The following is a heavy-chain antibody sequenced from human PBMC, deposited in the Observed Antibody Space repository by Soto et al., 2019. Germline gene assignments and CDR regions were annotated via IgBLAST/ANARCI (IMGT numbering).Heavy chain of an antibody. D-gene: IGHD2-15*01. CDR2: INSDGSST. Sequence: EVQLVESGGGLVQPGGSLRLSCAASGFTFSSYWMHWVRQAPGKGLVWVSRINSDGSSTSYAATVKGQFTSSIDKANNTLYMQMNSRRAEDRAEYYGVRTSPMVAADTRDDYWGQGLWVTVS. CDR3: VRTSPMVAADTRDDY. J-gene: IGHJ4*02. CDR1: GFTFSSYW. V-gene: IGHV3-74*01.